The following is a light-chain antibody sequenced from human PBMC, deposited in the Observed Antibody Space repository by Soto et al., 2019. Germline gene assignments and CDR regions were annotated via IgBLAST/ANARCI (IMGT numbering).Light chain of an antibody. CDR1: ESVSTN. Sequence: EIVMTQSPATLSVSPGERATLSCRASESVSTNLAWYQQKPGQTPRLLIYAASTRATGIPARFSGSGSGTEFTLTISSLQSEDFAVYYCQQYDIGLGFGGGTKVEIK. J-gene: IGKJ4*01. V-gene: IGKV3-15*01. CDR3: QQYDIGLG. CDR2: AAS.